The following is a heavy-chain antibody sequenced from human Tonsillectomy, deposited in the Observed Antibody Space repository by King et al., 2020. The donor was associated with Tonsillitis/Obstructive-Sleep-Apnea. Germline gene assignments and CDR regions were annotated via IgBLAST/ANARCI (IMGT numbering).Heavy chain of an antibody. CDR3: ARSSGSYYTYWFDP. CDR2: IYYSGNT. V-gene: IGHV4-39*01. D-gene: IGHD1-26*01. J-gene: IGHJ5*02. Sequence: LQLQESGPGLVKPSETLSLTCTVSGGSISSSSYYWGWIRQPPGKGLEWIGSIYYSGNTYYNPSLKSRVTISVDTSKNQFSLKLSSVTAADTAVYYCARSSGSYYTYWFDPWGQGTLVTVSS. CDR1: GGSISSSSYY.